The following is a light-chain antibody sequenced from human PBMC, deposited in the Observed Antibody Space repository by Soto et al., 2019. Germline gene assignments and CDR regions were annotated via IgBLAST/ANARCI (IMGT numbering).Light chain of an antibody. J-gene: IGKJ5*01. CDR3: QQTDSLPLT. Sequence: DIQMTQSPSSLSASVGDRVNITCRASQTIGNYLIWYQHRPGKAPKVLIYAASNLKVGVPSRFGGSGSGTDFTLTISSLQPEDFATFYCQQTDSLPLTFGQGKRREIK. CDR1: QTIGNY. V-gene: IGKV1-39*01. CDR2: AAS.